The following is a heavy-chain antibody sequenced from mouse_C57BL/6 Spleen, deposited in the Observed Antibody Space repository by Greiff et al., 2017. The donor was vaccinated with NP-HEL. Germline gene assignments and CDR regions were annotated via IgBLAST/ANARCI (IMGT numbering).Heavy chain of an antibody. CDR1: GYTFTDYY. Sequence: EVQLQQSGPELVKPGASVKISCKASGYTFTDYYMNWVKQSHGKSLEWIGDINPNNGGTSYNQKFKGKATLTVDKSSSTAYMELRSLTSEDSAVYYCARLVRGNDYAMDYWGQGTSVTVSS. J-gene: IGHJ4*01. V-gene: IGHV1-26*01. CDR3: ARLVRGNDYAMDY. CDR2: INPNNGGT. D-gene: IGHD2-2*01.